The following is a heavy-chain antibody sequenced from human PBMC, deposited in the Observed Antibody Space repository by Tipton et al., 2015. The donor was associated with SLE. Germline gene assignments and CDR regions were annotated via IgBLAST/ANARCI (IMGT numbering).Heavy chain of an antibody. CDR2: INHSGST. Sequence: TLSLTCTVSGGSISSSSYYWGWIRQPPGKGLEWIGEINHSGSTNYNPSLKSRVTISVDTSKNQFSLKLSSVTAADTAVYYCARGWVAGYFDYWGQGTLVTVSS. CDR3: ARGWVAGYFDY. CDR1: GGSISSSSYY. V-gene: IGHV4-39*07. J-gene: IGHJ4*02. D-gene: IGHD6-19*01.